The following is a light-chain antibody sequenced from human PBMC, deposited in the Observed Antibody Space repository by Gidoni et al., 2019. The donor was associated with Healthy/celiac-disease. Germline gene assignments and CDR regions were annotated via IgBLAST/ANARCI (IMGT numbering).Light chain of an antibody. CDR1: SSDVGGYNY. V-gene: IGLV2-14*03. J-gene: IGLJ2*01. CDR2: DVS. CDR3: SSYTSSSTLV. Sequence: QSALTKPDSVSGAPGQAITISCTGTSSDVGGYNYVSWYQHHPGKAPTLMIYDVSNRPSGVSIRFSGSKSGNTASLTISGLQAEDEADYYCSSYTSSSTLVFGGGTKLTVL.